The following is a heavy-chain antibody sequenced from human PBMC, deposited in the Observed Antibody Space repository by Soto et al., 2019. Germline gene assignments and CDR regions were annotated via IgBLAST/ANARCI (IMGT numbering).Heavy chain of an antibody. CDR3: ARGLFGGVIAPGFDY. CDR1: GYTFTGYY. Sequence: ASVKVSCKASGYTFTGYYMHWVRQAPGQGLEWMGWINPNSGGTNYAQKFQGWVTMTRDTSIGTAYMELSRLRSDDTAVYYCARGLFGGVIAPGFDYWGQGTLVTVSS. V-gene: IGHV1-2*04. J-gene: IGHJ4*02. CDR2: INPNSGGT. D-gene: IGHD3-16*02.